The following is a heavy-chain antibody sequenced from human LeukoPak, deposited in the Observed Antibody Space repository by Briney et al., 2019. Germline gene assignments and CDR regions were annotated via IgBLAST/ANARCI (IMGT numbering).Heavy chain of an antibody. CDR2: INHSGST. V-gene: IGHV4-34*01. D-gene: IGHD6-19*01. CDR3: AREGSSGWYWYFDL. J-gene: IGHJ2*01. CDR1: GGSFSGYY. Sequence: PSETLSLTCAVYGGSFSGYYWSWIRQPPGKGLEWIGEINHSGSTNYNPSLKSRVTISVDTSENQFSLKLSSVTAADTAVYYCAREGSSGWYWYFDLWGRGTLVTVSS.